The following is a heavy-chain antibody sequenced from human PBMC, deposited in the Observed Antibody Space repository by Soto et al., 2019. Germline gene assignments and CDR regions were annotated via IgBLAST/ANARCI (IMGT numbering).Heavy chain of an antibody. CDR3: APMVYANYGMDV. V-gene: IGHV3-23*01. D-gene: IGHD2-8*01. CDR2: ISGSGGST. J-gene: IGHJ6*02. Sequence: VQLLESGGGLVQPGGSLRLSCAASGFTFSSYAMSWVRQAPGKGLEWVSAISGSGGSTYYADSVKGRFTISRDNSKNTLYLQMNSLRAEDTAVYYCAPMVYANYGMDVWGQGTTVTVSS. CDR1: GFTFSSYA.